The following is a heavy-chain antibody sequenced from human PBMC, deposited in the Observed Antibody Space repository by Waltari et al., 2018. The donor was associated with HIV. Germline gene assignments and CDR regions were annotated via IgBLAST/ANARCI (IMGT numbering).Heavy chain of an antibody. CDR2: LRPNSGKT. D-gene: IGHD1-26*01. V-gene: IGHV1-8*01. J-gene: IGHJ4*02. CDR3: ARGLESGSYYAPFDY. Sequence: QVQLVQSGAEVKKPGASVKVSCQASGYSFAPYDINCVQQATGQGLEWMGWLRPNSGKTGYARKFQGRVTMTRNTSISTAYMELSTLRSEDTAVYYCARGLESGSYYAPFDYWSQGTLVTVSS. CDR1: GYSFAPYD.